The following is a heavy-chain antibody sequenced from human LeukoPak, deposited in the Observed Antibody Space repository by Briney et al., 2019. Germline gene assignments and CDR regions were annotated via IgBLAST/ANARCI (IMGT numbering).Heavy chain of an antibody. CDR2: INHSGST. D-gene: IGHD1-26*01. V-gene: IGHV4-34*01. Sequence: PSETLSLTCAVYGGSFSGYYWSWIRQPPGKGLEWIGEINHSGSTNYNPSLKSRVTISVDTSKNQFSLKLSSVTAADTAVYYCARDLIVGATLGYFDYWGQGTLVTVSS. J-gene: IGHJ4*02. CDR3: ARDLIVGATLGYFDY. CDR1: GGSFSGYY.